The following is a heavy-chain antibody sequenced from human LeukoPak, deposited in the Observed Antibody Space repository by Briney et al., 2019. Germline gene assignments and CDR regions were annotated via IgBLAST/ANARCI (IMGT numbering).Heavy chain of an antibody. Sequence: PGGSLRLSCAASGFTVSSNYMSWVRQAPGKGLEWVSSISSSSSYIYYADSVKGRFTISRDNAKNSLYLQMNSLRAEDTAVYYCARDAQYYDFWSGYPDYWGQGTLVTVSS. V-gene: IGHV3-21*01. CDR1: GFTVSSNY. D-gene: IGHD3-3*01. CDR2: ISSSSSYI. J-gene: IGHJ4*02. CDR3: ARDAQYYDFWSGYPDY.